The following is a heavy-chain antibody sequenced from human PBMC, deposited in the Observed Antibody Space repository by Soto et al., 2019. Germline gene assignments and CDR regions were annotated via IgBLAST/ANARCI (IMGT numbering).Heavy chain of an antibody. Sequence: GESLKISCKGSGYRFISYWIGWVRQMPGKGLEYMGIIYPADSETRYSPSFQGQVTISADKSISTAYLQWSSLKASDTAIYYCARLEYYGSTSYYENWGRGTLVTVS. CDR3: ARLEYYGSTSYYEN. CDR2: IYPADSET. V-gene: IGHV5-51*01. D-gene: IGHD3-10*01. CDR1: GYRFISYW. J-gene: IGHJ4*02.